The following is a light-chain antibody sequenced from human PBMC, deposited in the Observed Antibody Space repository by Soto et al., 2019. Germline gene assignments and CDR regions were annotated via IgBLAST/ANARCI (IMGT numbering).Light chain of an antibody. Sequence: EVVLTQSPATLSLSPGERATLSCRASQSIRTSLAWYQQKPGQAPRLVIFDASNRANGVPARFGGSGSGTDFTLTISRLEPEDFAVYYCQQYDSSPKTFGRGTKVDIK. CDR1: QSIRTS. CDR3: QQYDSSPKT. CDR2: DAS. J-gene: IGKJ1*01. V-gene: IGKV3-11*01.